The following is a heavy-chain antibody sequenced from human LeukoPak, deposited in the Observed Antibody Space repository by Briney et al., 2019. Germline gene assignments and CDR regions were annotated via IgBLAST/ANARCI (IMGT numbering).Heavy chain of an antibody. J-gene: IGHJ4*02. Sequence: SETLSLTCTVSGGSISSSSYYWGWIRQPPGKGLEWIGSIDYSGSTYYNPSLKSRVTISVDTSKNQFSLKLSSVTAADTAVYYCARGAAAGTFYWGQGTLVTVSS. CDR3: ARGAAAGTFY. CDR1: GGSISSSSYY. D-gene: IGHD6-13*01. CDR2: IDYSGST. V-gene: IGHV4-39*01.